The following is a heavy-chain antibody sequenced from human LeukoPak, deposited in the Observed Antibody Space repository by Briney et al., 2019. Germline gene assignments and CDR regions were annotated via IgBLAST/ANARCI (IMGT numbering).Heavy chain of an antibody. J-gene: IGHJ3*01. D-gene: IGHD3-22*01. CDR3: ARVGVIVVFIDAFDL. Sequence: PGGSLRLSCSASGFTFSSYGMHWVRQAPGKGLEWVAVISYDGSNKYYADSVKGRFTISRDNSKNTLYLQMNSLRAEDTAVYYCARVGVIVVFIDAFDLWGQGTMVTVSS. CDR1: GFTFSSYG. CDR2: ISYDGSNK. V-gene: IGHV3-30*03.